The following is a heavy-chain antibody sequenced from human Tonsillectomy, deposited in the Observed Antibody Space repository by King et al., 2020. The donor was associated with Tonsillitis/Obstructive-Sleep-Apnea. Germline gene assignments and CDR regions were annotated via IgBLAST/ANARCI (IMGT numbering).Heavy chain of an antibody. Sequence: VQLQESGPGLVKPSETLSLTCTVSGGSISSYYWSWIRLPAGEGLKWIGHVYTSGSTNYNPSLKSRVTMSVDTSKNQFSLKVTSGTAADTAVYYCARVGPDYLDAFDIWGQGTMVTVSS. D-gene: IGHD4/OR15-4a*01. CDR1: GGSISSYY. CDR3: ARVGPDYLDAFDI. V-gene: IGHV4-4*07. J-gene: IGHJ3*02. CDR2: VYTSGST.